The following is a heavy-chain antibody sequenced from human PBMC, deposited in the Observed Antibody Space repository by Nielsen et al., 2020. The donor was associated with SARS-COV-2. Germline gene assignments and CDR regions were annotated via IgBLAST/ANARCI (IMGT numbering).Heavy chain of an antibody. V-gene: IGHV3-30-3*01. J-gene: IGHJ4*02. CDR1: GFTFSSYA. CDR2: ISYDGSNK. CDR3: ASPPLYYDILTGYPLRDY. Sequence: SLKISCAASGFTFSSYAMHWVRQAPGKGLEWVAVISYDGSNKYYADSVKGRFTISRDNSKNTLYLQMNSLRAEDTAVYYCASPPLYYDILTGYPLRDYWGQGTLVTVSS. D-gene: IGHD3-9*01.